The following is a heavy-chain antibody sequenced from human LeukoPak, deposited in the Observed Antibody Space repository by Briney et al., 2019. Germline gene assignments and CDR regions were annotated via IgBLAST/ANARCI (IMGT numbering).Heavy chain of an antibody. J-gene: IGHJ4*02. CDR1: GGSISSSNW. CDR2: IYHSGST. D-gene: IGHD3-22*01. CDR3: ARGPRYYDSSGYFDY. V-gene: IGHV4-4*02. Sequence: SETLSLTCGVSGGSISSSNWWSWVRQPPGKGLEWIGEIYHSGSTNYNPSLKSRVTILVDTSKNQFSLKLSSVTAADTAVYYCARGPRYYDSSGYFDYWGQGTLVTVSS.